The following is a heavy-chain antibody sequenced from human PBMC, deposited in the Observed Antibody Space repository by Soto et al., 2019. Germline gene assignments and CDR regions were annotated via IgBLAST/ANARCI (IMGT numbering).Heavy chain of an antibody. CDR2: ISYDGSNK. J-gene: IGHJ4*02. CDR1: GFTFSSYA. V-gene: IGHV3-30-3*01. Sequence: QVRLVESGGGVVQPGRSLRLSCAASGFTFSSYAMHWVRQAPGKGLEWVAVISYDGSNKYYADSVKGRFTISRDNSKNTLYLQMNSLRAEDTAVYYCAIDSPYYYDNSGYYLDYFDYWGQGTLVTVSS. CDR3: AIDSPYYYDNSGYYLDYFDY. D-gene: IGHD3-22*01.